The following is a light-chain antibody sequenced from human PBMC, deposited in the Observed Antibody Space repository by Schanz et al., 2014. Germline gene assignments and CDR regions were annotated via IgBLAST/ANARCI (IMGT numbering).Light chain of an antibody. CDR3: QSYDSSLSAVV. CDR1: SSDVGSYNL. Sequence: QSALTQPASVSGSPGQSITISCTGTSSDVGSYNLVSWYQQHPGKAPKLMIYEGSKRPSGVSNRFSGSKSGNTASLTISGLQAEDEADYYCQSYDSSLSAVVFGGGTKLTVL. CDR2: EGS. J-gene: IGLJ2*01. V-gene: IGLV2-14*02.